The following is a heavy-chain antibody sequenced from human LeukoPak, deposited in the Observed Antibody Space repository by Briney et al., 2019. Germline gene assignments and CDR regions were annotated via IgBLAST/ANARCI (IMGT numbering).Heavy chain of an antibody. J-gene: IGHJ4*02. V-gene: IGHV4-39*01. D-gene: IGHD3-22*01. CDR1: GGSISSSSYY. Sequence: SETLSLTCTVSGGSISSSSYYWGWIRQPPGRGLEWIGSIYYSGSTYYNPSLKSRVTISVDTSKNQFSLKLSSVTAADTAVYYCARHPTPLRYYYDSSGYYYFDYWGQGTLVTVSS. CDR3: ARHPTPLRYYYDSSGYYYFDY. CDR2: IYYSGST.